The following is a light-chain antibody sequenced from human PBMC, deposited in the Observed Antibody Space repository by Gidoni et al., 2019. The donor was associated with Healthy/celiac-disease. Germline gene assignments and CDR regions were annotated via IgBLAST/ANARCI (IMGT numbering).Light chain of an antibody. CDR3: QQYGSSPRGS. CDR2: GAS. CDR1: QSVSSSY. V-gene: IGKV3-20*01. J-gene: IGKJ2*04. Sequence: EIVLTQSPGTLSLSPGARATLSCRASQSVSSSYLACYQQKPGQAPRLLIYGASSRATGIPDRFSGSGSGTDITLTISRLEPEDFAVYYCQQYGSSPRGSFGQGTKLEIK.